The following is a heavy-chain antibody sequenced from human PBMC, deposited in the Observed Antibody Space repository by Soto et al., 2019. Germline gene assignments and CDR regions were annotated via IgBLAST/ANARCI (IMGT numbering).Heavy chain of an antibody. V-gene: IGHV1-18*01. Sequence: QVQLVQSGAEVKKPGASVNISCKASGYTFNGYAISWVRQAPGQGLEWMGWISPYNGYTSYAQNFQGRVTMTTDTSTNTASREIASLRSVDTAVYYCAPVLQWSPPDYWGQVSLVTVSS. D-gene: IGHD6-19*01. CDR3: APVLQWSPPDY. J-gene: IGHJ4*02. CDR2: ISPYNGYT. CDR1: GYTFNGYA.